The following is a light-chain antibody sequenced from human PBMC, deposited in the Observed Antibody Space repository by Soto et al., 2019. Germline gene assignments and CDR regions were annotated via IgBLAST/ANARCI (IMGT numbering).Light chain of an antibody. V-gene: IGKV3-20*01. CDR2: DVS. CDR3: EEYGSSLWT. Sequence: IVLTQSPATLSLSPGKRATLSCRATQNISSYLIWYQQKPGQAPRLLIYDVSNRATSIRARYSGSGSGTDFTLTMCILEPEDCEVDYCEEYGSSLWTVCQLSKG. J-gene: IGKJ1*01. CDR1: QNISSY.